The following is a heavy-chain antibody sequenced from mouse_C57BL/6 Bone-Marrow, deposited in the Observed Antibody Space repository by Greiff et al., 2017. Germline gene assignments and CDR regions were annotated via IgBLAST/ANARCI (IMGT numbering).Heavy chain of an antibody. Sequence: EVKLMESGGGLVKPGGSLKLSCAASGFPFSDYGMHWVRQAPEKGLEWVAYISSGSSTIYYADTVKGRFTLSRDNATNTLFLQMTSLRSEDTAMYYCARTVVAHWYFDVWGTGTTVTVSS. CDR1: GFPFSDYG. CDR2: ISSGSSTI. J-gene: IGHJ1*03. V-gene: IGHV5-17*01. CDR3: ARTVVAHWYFDV. D-gene: IGHD1-1*01.